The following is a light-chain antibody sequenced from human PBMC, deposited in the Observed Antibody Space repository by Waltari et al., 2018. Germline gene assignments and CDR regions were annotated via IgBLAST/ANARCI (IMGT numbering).Light chain of an antibody. Sequence: EIVLTQSPGTLSLSPGERATLSCRASQSVSMALAWYQQNPGQAPRLLIYGASNRATGIPDRFSGSGSGTDFSLIISRLEPEDFAVYYCQHYVGLPVTFGQGTKVEIK. CDR2: GAS. CDR3: QHYVGLPVT. CDR1: QSVSMA. J-gene: IGKJ1*01. V-gene: IGKV3-20*01.